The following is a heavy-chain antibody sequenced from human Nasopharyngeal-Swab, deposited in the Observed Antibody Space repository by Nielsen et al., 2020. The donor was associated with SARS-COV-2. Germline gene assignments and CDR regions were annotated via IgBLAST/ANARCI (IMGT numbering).Heavy chain of an antibody. CDR3: ARDLGSYYYYYGMDV. Sequence: GESLKISCAASGFTFSSYAMHWVRQAPGKGLEWVAVISNDGSNKYYADSVKGRFTISRDNSKNTLYLQMNSLRAEDTAVYYCARDLGSYYYYYGMDVWGQGTTVTVSS. J-gene: IGHJ6*02. V-gene: IGHV3-30-3*01. D-gene: IGHD3-16*01. CDR1: GFTFSSYA. CDR2: ISNDGSNK.